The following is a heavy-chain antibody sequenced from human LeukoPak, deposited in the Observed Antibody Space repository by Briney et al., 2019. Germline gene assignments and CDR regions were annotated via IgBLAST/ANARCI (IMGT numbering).Heavy chain of an antibody. CDR2: IIPIFGTA. D-gene: IGHD4-23*01. CDR3: ARETYGGNPYYFDY. V-gene: IGHV1-69*13. CDR1: GGAFSSYA. Sequence: SVKVSCKASGGAFSSYAISWVRQAPGQGLEWMGGIIPIFGTANYAQKFQGRVTITADESTSTAYMELSSLRSEDTAVYYCARETYGGNPYYFDYWGQGTLVTVSS. J-gene: IGHJ4*02.